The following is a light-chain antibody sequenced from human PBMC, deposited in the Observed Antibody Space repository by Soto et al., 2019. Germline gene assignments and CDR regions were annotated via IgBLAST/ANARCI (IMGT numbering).Light chain of an antibody. CDR2: KAS. CDR3: QQAYSFPRT. Sequence: DIHITHSPSTLSASVGDRVTITCRASQSINRWLAWNQQKPGKAPKLLIYKASSLESGVPSRFSGGGIGTEFSLTISSLQPEDFATYYCQQAYSFPRTFGQGTKVDI. V-gene: IGKV1-5*03. CDR1: QSINRW. J-gene: IGKJ1*01.